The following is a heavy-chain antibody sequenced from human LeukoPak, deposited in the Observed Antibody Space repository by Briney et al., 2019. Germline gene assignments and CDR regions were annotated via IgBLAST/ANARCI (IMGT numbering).Heavy chain of an antibody. V-gene: IGHV1-2*02. CDR2: INTNSGGT. D-gene: IGHD3-22*01. J-gene: IGHJ5*02. CDR1: GYTFTGYY. Sequence: ASVKVSCKASGYTFTGYYMHWVRQAPGQGPEWMGWINTNSGGTNYAQKFQGRVTMTRDTSISTAYMELSRLRSDDTAVYYCARATQPNFMIVVVRPYNWFDPWGQGTLVTVSS. CDR3: ARATQPNFMIVVVRPYNWFDP.